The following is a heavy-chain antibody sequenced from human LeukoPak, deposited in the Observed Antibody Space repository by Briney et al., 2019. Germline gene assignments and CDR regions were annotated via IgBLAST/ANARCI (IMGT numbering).Heavy chain of an antibody. D-gene: IGHD1-26*01. V-gene: IGHV3-23*01. CDR3: AKDRVGAVLLFDS. CDR1: GFTFSSYG. J-gene: IGHJ4*02. CDR2: ITGSGGST. Sequence: PGGTLRLSCAASGFTFSSYGMSWVRQAPGKGLDWVSVITGSGGSTYYADSVKGRFTISRDNSKNTLYLQMNSLRADDTAVYYCAKDRVGAVLLFDSWGQGTLVTVSP.